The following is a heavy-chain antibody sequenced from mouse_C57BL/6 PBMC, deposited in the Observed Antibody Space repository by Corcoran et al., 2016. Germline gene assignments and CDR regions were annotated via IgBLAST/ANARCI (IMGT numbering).Heavy chain of an antibody. D-gene: IGHD2-3*01. V-gene: IGHV9-3*01. CDR3: ARYDGSHWYIDV. CDR2: INTYSGVP. CDR1: GYTFTTYG. J-gene: IGHJ1*03. Sequence: QIQLVQSGPELKKPGETVKISCKASGYTFTTYGMSWVKQAPGKGLKWMGWINTYSGVPTYADDFKGRFAFSLETSASTAYLQINNLKNEDTATYFCARYDGSHWYIDVWGTGTTVTVSS.